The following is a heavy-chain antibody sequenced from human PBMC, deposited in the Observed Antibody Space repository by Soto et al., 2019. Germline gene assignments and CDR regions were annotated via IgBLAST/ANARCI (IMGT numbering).Heavy chain of an antibody. J-gene: IGHJ6*02. CDR1: RFIFSDAW. V-gene: IGHV3-15*07. CDR3: SSRGRDFPYYYYGMDV. CDR2: IKSKTDGGTV. D-gene: IGHD1-26*01. Sequence: LRICSASCRFIFSDAWMTLVRKAPGKGLEWVGRIKSKTDGGTVDYAAPVKGRFTISRDDSKSTLYLQMNSLKIEDPAVYFCSSRGRDFPYYYYGMDVWGQGTTVTVSS.